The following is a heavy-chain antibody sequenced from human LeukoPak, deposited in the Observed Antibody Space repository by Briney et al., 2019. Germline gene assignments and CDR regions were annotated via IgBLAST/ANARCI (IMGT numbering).Heavy chain of an antibody. CDR3: ARVAIALDY. CDR1: GGSFSGYY. CDR2: INHSGRN. J-gene: IGHJ4*02. Sequence: PSETLSLTCAVYGGSFSGYYWSWIRQPPGKGLEWIGEINHSGRNNYNPSLKSRVTISVDTSKNQFSLKLSSVTAADTAVYYCARVAIALDYWGQGTLVTVSS. V-gene: IGHV4-34*01.